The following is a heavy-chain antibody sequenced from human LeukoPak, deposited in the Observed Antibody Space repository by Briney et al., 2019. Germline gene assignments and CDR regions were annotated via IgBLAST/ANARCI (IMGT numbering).Heavy chain of an antibody. CDR2: INHSGST. Sequence: SETLSLTCAVYGGSFSGYYWSWIRQPPGKGLEWIGEINHSGSTNYNPSLKSRVTISVDTSKNQFSLKLSSVTAADTAVYYCARNVASGFDSWGQGTLATVSS. CDR1: GGSFSGYY. J-gene: IGHJ4*02. CDR3: ARNVASGFDS. D-gene: IGHD3-10*01. V-gene: IGHV4-34*01.